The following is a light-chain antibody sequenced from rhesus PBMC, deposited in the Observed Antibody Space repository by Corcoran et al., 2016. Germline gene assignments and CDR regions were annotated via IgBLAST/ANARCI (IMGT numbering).Light chain of an antibody. V-gene: IGKV1-22*01. J-gene: IGKJ3*01. CDR2: KAS. CDR1: QGISSW. CDR3: QQYSSRPFT. Sequence: DIQMTQSPSSLSASVGDTVTITCRASQGISSWLAWYQQKPGKAPTLLIYKASSLQSGGPSRFSGRGSWTDFTLTISSLQSEDFATYYCQQYSSRPFTFGPGTKLDIK.